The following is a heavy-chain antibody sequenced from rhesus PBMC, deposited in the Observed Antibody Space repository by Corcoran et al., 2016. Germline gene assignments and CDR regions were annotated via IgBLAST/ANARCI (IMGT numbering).Heavy chain of an antibody. CDR2: IGGGRGST. J-gene: IGHJ5-2*02. D-gene: IGHD3-9*01. CDR1: GGSISGYY. V-gene: IGHV4-165*02. Sequence: QVQLEESGPGLVKPSETLSLTCGVSGGSISGYYWNWIRQPPGKGVDWIGYIGGGRGSTDYNPSLKSGVTNSRDTSKNHLSLRLGFVAAAETAVYYWARGRITVPLNSFDVWGRGVVVTVSS. CDR3: ARGRITVPLNSFDV.